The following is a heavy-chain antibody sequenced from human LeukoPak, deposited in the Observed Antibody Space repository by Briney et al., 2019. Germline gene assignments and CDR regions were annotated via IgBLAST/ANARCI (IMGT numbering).Heavy chain of an antibody. D-gene: IGHD2-15*01. CDR3: APSVRSGGSYYFDY. CDR2: INPSDGST. Sequence: VASVKVSCKAPGDSLTKYYIHWVRQAPGQGLEWMGIINPSDGSTTYTQKFQGRVTMTTDTSTSTVNMELSSLRSEDTAVYYCAPSVRSGGSYYFDYWGQGTLVTVSS. CDR1: GDSLTKYY. V-gene: IGHV1-46*01. J-gene: IGHJ4*02.